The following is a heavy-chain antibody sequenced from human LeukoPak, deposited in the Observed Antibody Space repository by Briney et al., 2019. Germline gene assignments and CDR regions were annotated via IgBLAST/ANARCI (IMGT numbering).Heavy chain of an antibody. CDR3: ANRGGNPKGSFDY. CDR1: GFTFSNYA. Sequence: GGSLRLSCAASGFTFSNYAMSWVRQAPGKGLEWVSAISGSGGSTDYADSVKGRFTISRDNSENTLFLQMNSLRAEDTAVYYCANRGGNPKGSFDYWGQGTLVTVSS. D-gene: IGHD4-23*01. CDR2: ISGSGGST. V-gene: IGHV3-23*01. J-gene: IGHJ4*02.